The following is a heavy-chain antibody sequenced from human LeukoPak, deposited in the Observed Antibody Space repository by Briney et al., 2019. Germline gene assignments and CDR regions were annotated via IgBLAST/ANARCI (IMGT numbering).Heavy chain of an antibody. V-gene: IGHV3-30*18. J-gene: IGHJ4*02. CDR1: GFTFSSYG. CDR3: AKDQYYYDSSGPRAFDY. CDR2: ISYDGSNK. Sequence: GRSLRLSCAASGFTFSSYGMHWVRQAPGKGLEWVAVISYDGSNKYYADSVKGRFTISRDNSKNTLYLQMNSLRAEDTAVYYCAKDQYYYDSSGPRAFDYWGQGTLVTVSS. D-gene: IGHD3-22*01.